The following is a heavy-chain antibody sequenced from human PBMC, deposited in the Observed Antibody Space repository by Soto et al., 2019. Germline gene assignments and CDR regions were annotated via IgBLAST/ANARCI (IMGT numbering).Heavy chain of an antibody. CDR2: TYYRSTWYN. J-gene: IGHJ4*02. V-gene: IGHV6-1*01. CDR3: VTLVGGAADY. Sequence: QVHLKQSGPGLVKPSQTLSLTCVISGDIVSSNSAAWNWIRQSPSRGLEWLGRTYYRSTWYNDYAVSVKSRITIEAAISKIQFSLKLNSVTSEDTAVYYRVTLVGGAADYWGQGTLVTVSS. CDR1: GDIVSSNSAA. D-gene: IGHD1-26*01.